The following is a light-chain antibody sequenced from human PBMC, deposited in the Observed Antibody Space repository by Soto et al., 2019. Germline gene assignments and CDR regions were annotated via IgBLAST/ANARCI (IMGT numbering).Light chain of an antibody. J-gene: IGKJ5*01. V-gene: IGKV3-11*01. CDR1: QSVNSY. Sequence: EIVLTQSPATLSLSPGDRATLSCRASQSVNSYLAWYQQKPGQPPRLLIYDTSNRATGVPARFSGSGSGTDFTLTISSLEPEDFAVYYCQQRYIWPPITFGQGTRLEIK. CDR2: DTS. CDR3: QQRYIWPPIT.